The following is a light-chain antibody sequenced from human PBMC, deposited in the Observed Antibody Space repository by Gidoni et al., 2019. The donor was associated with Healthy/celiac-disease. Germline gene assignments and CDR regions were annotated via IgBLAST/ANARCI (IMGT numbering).Light chain of an antibody. V-gene: IGLV3-25*02. CDR2: KDS. J-gene: IGLJ2*01. Sequence: SYERTQPPSVSVSPGQTARITCSGDALPKQYAYWYQQKPGQAPVLVIYKDSERPSAIPERFSGSSSGTTVTFTISGVQAEDEADYYCQSADSSGTYVVFGGGTKLTVL. CDR3: QSADSSGTYVV. CDR1: ALPKQY.